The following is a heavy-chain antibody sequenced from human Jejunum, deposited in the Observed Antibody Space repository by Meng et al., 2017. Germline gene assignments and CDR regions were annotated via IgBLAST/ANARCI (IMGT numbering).Heavy chain of an antibody. V-gene: IGHV3-15*01. CDR1: GSTFSSAW. D-gene: IGHD2-2*01. CDR3: TTFLGFEYRVAF. J-gene: IGHJ4*02. CDR2: IKSKTDGGTT. Sequence: GESLKISCAASGSTFSSAWMTWVRQAPGKGLEWVGHIKSKTDGGTTDYAAPVKGRFTISRDDSKNTLFLQINSLKTEDTGVYYCTTFLGFEYRVAFWGQGTLVTVSS.